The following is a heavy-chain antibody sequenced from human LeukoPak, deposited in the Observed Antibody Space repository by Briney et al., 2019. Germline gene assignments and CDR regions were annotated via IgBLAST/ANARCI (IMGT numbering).Heavy chain of an antibody. CDR3: ARGPGYCSGGSCYYYFDY. V-gene: IGHV4-39*01. Sequence: SETLSLPCTVSGVSISSSRYYWGWIRQPPGKVLWWIGCICYSGGTYYNPSLKCRVTISVDTSKNQFSLKLSSVTAADTAVYYCARGPGYCSGGSCYYYFDYWGQGTLVTVSS. D-gene: IGHD2-15*01. CDR1: GVSISSSRYY. CDR2: ICYSGGT. J-gene: IGHJ4*02.